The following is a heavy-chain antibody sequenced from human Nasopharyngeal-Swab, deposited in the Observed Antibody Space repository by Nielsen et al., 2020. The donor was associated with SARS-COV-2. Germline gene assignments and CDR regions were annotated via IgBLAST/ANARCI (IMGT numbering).Heavy chain of an antibody. Sequence: VRQAPGKGLEWVAVISYDGSNKYYADSVKGRFTISRDNSKNTLCLQMNSLRAEDTAVYYCAKGVILWGGGNFDYGGQGALVTVSS. CDR3: AKGVILWGGGNFDY. J-gene: IGHJ4*02. CDR2: ISYDGSNK. V-gene: IGHV3-30-3*02. D-gene: IGHD2-21*01.